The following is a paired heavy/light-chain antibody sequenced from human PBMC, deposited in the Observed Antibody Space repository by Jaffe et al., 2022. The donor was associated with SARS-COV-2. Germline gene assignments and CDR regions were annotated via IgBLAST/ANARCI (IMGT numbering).Light chain of an antibody. V-gene: IGKV1D-8*01. CDR2: AAS. J-gene: IGKJ1*01. Sequence: VIWMTQSPSLLSASTGDRVTISCRMSQGISSYLAWYQQKPGKAPELLIYAASTLQSGVPSRFSGSGSGTDFTLTISCLQSEDFATYYCQQYYSFPWTFGQGTKVEIK. CDR3: QQYYSFPWT. CDR1: QGISSY.
Heavy chain of an antibody. V-gene: IGHV1-69*02. CDR3: ARRNSSGWHIAFDI. D-gene: IGHD6-19*01. CDR1: GGTFSSYT. J-gene: IGHJ3*02. Sequence: QVQLVQSGAEVKKPGSSVKVSCKASGGTFSSYTISWVRQAPGQGLEWMGRIIPILGIANYAQKFQGRVTITADKSTSTAYMELSSLRSEDTAVYYCARRNSSGWHIAFDIWGQGTMVTVSS. CDR2: IIPILGIA.